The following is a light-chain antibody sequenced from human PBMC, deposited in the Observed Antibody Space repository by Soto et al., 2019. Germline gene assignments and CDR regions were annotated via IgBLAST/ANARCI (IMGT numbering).Light chain of an antibody. CDR2: HAS. Sequence: EIVLTQSPATLSVSPGETVTLSCRASQSVNSNLAWYQQKPGQAPRLLIYHASTRATGIPARFSGSGSGSDFTLTISSLQSEDFAIYYCQQYNNWPWTFGQGTKVDIK. CDR1: QSVNSN. J-gene: IGKJ1*01. CDR3: QQYNNWPWT. V-gene: IGKV3D-15*01.